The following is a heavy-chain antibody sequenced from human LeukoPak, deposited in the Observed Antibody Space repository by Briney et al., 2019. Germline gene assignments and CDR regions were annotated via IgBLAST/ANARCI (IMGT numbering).Heavy chain of an antibody. CDR3: AKNLDYYDFDAFDI. CDR1: GFTFSSYG. J-gene: IGHJ3*02. Sequence: PGGSLRLSCAASGFTFSSYGMHWVRQAPGKGLEWVAVISYDGSNKYYADSVKGRFTTSRDNSKNTLYLQMNSLRAEDTAVYYCAKNLDYYDFDAFDIWGQGTMVTVSS. V-gene: IGHV3-30*18. CDR2: ISYDGSNK. D-gene: IGHD3-22*01.